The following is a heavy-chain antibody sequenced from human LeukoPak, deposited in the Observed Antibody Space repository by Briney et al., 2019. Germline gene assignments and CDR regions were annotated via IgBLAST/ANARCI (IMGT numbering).Heavy chain of an antibody. J-gene: IGHJ4*02. D-gene: IGHD6-13*01. CDR2: IYTSGST. CDR3: ARSALGTFKGFRVPARGELYFDY. CDR1: GGSISSGSYY. V-gene: IGHV4-61*02. Sequence: PSETLSLTCTVSGGSISSGSYYWSWIRQPAGKGLEWIGRIYTSGSTNYNPALKSRVTISVDTSKNQFSLKLRSVTAADTAVYYSARSALGTFKGFRVPARGELYFDYWGQGTLVTVSS.